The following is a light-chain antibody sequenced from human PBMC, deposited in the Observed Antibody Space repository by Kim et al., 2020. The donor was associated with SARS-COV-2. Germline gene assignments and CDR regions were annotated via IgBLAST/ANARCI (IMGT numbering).Light chain of an antibody. V-gene: IGLV3-21*04. J-gene: IGLJ3*02. Sequence: APGNTVSVSCEKNNMGSKIVNWDQQKPGTDPVLVIYYDSARPSGMPERCSGYNSGNTATLTISRVEAGDEADYHCQVWDSSTDHPVFGGGTQLTVL. CDR2: YDS. CDR3: QVWDSSTDHPV. CDR1: NMGSKI.